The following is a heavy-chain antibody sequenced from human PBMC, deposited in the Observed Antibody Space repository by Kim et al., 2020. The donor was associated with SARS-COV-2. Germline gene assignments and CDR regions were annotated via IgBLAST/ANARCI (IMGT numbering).Heavy chain of an antibody. V-gene: IGHV3-48*02. D-gene: IGHD5-12*01. J-gene: IGHJ4*02. CDR1: GFTFSSYG. Sequence: GGSLRLSCAASGFTFSSYGMSWVRQAPGKGLEWVSYIRSGGSTIYYADSVKGRFTISRDNAKNTLYLQMNSLRDEDTAVYYCARDKGVEDIDYYFDYWGQGTLVTVSS. CDR2: IRSGGSTI. CDR3: ARDKGVEDIDYYFDY.